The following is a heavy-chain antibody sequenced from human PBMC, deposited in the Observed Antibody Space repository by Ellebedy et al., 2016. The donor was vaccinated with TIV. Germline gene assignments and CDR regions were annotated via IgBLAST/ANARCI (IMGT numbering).Heavy chain of an antibody. CDR1: GGTFSSYS. CDR3: ARGKDSGNYVGWFDP. CDR2: ILPIFGTA. D-gene: IGHD4-11*01. Sequence: ASVKVSCKASGGTFSSYSITWVRQAPGQGLEWVGGILPIFGTANYAQKFQGRVTITADESASTAYMELSSLRSEETAVYYCARGKDSGNYVGWFDPWGQGTLVTVSS. J-gene: IGHJ5*02. V-gene: IGHV1-69*13.